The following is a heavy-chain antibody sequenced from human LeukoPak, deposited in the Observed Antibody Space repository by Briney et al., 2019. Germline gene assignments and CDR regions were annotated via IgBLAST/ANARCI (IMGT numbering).Heavy chain of an antibody. D-gene: IGHD2-15*01. Sequence: ASVKVSCKASGYTFTGCYMHWVRQAPGQGLEWMGWINPNSGGTNYAQKFQGRVTMTRDTSISTAYMELSRLRSDDTAVYYCARDPGDCSGGSCYFWDYWGQGTLVTVSS. CDR2: INPNSGGT. CDR3: ARDPGDCSGGSCYFWDY. V-gene: IGHV1-2*02. J-gene: IGHJ4*02. CDR1: GYTFTGCY.